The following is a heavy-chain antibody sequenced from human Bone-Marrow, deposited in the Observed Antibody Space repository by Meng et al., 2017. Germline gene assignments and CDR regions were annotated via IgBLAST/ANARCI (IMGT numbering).Heavy chain of an antibody. V-gene: IGHV3-74*01. J-gene: IGHJ4*02. CDR3: ARDVAGRGGY. D-gene: IGHD2-15*01. CDR1: GFTFSSYW. Sequence: GGSLRLSCAASGFTFSSYWMHWVRQAPGKGLVWVSRINTDGITPTYADSVKGRFTISRDNAKNTLYLQINSLRGEDTPVYYFARDVAGRGGYWGQGTLVTVSS. CDR2: INTDGITP.